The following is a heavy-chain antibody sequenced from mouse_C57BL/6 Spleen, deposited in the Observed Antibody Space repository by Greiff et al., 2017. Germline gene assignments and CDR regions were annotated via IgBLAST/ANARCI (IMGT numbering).Heavy chain of an antibody. CDR3: ARRGYYGSSYDYAMDY. CDR1: GFSLTSYG. V-gene: IGHV2-6*01. CDR2: IWGVGST. D-gene: IGHD1-1*01. J-gene: IGHJ4*01. Sequence: QVQLQQSGPGLVAPSQSLSITCTVSGFSLTSYGVDWVRQSPGKGLEWLGVIWGVGSTNYNSALKSRLSISKDNSKSQVFLKMNSLHTDDTAMYYCARRGYYGSSYDYAMDYWGQGPSVTVSS.